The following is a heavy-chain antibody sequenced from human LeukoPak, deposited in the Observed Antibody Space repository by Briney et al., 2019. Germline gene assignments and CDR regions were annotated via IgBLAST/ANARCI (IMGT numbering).Heavy chain of an antibody. CDR3: ARGARSWDY. V-gene: IGHV4-59*01. J-gene: IGHJ4*01. Sequence: SETLSLTCTVSGGSISSYYWSWIRQPPGKGLEWIGYIYCSGSTNYNPSLKSRVTISVDTSKNQSSLKVTSVTAADTAVYYCARGARSWDYWGHGTLVTVSS. D-gene: IGHD1-26*01. CDR2: IYCSGST. CDR1: GGSISSYY.